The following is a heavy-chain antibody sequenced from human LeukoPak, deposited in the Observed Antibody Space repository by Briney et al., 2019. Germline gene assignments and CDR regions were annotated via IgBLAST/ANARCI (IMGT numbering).Heavy chain of an antibody. CDR1: GYNFTTFW. CDR2: IYPGDSDT. J-gene: IGHJ4*02. Sequence: GESLKIPCKTSGYNFTTFWIGWVRQMPGKGLEWMGIIYPGDSDTRYSPSFQGQVTISADKSINTVYLHWISLKASDTAMYYCASFHISGKSYNGLHYWGQGTLVTVSS. CDR3: ASFHISGKSYNGLHY. D-gene: IGHD3-10*01. V-gene: IGHV5-51*01.